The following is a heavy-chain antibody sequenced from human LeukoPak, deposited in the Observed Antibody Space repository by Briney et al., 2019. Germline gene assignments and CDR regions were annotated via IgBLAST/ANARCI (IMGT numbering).Heavy chain of an antibody. CDR3: AKSPHYGSGSYAYYYGMDV. V-gene: IGHV3-30*18. J-gene: IGHJ6*02. CDR1: GFTFSSYG. Sequence: GGSLRLSCAASGFTFSSYGMHWVRQAPGKGLEWVAVISYDGSNKYYADSVKGRFTISRDNSKNTLYLQMNSLRAEDTAVYYCAKSPHYGSGSYAYYYGMDVWGQGTTVTVYS. CDR2: ISYDGSNK. D-gene: IGHD3-10*01.